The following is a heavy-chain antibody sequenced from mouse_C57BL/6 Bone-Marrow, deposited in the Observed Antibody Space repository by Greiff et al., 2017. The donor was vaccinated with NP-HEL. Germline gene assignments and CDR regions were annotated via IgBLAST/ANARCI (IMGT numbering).Heavy chain of an antibody. CDR1: GFNIKDDY. Sequence: VQLQQSGAELVRPGASVKLSCTASGFNIKDDYMHWVKQRPEQGLEWIGWIDPENGDTEYASKFQGKATIPADTSYNTAYLQLSSLTSEDTAVYYCAYGSSFDYWGQGTTLTVSS. D-gene: IGHD1-1*01. V-gene: IGHV14-4*01. J-gene: IGHJ2*01. CDR3: AYGSSFDY. CDR2: IDPENGDT.